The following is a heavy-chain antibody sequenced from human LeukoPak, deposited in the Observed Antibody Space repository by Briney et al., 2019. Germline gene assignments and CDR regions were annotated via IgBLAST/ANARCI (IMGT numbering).Heavy chain of an antibody. Sequence: ASVKVSCKASGYTFTGYYMHWVRQAPGQGLEWMGWINPNSGGTNYAQKFQGRVTMTRDTSISTAYMELSRLRSDDTAVYYCARIPAAPGYSSGWYGNDYWGQGTLVTVSS. D-gene: IGHD6-19*01. CDR2: INPNSGGT. CDR1: GYTFTGYY. CDR3: ARIPAAPGYSSGWYGNDY. J-gene: IGHJ4*02. V-gene: IGHV1-2*02.